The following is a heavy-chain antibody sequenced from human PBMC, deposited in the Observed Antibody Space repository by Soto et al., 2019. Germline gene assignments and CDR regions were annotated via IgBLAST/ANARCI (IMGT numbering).Heavy chain of an antibody. CDR2: ISAYNGNT. V-gene: IGHV1-18*04. CDR1: GYTFTSYG. D-gene: IGHD5-18*01. J-gene: IGHJ3*02. Sequence: ASVKVSCKASGYTFTSYGISWVRQAPGQGLEWMGWISAYNGNTNYAQKLQGRVTMTTDTSTSTAYMELRSLRSDDTAVYYCASATDTAMVHDPFDIWGQGTMVTVSS. CDR3: ASATDTAMVHDPFDI.